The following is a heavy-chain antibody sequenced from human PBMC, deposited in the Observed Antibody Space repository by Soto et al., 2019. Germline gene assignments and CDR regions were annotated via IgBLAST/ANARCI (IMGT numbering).Heavy chain of an antibody. J-gene: IGHJ5*02. CDR1: GGTVASSHW. V-gene: IGHV4-4*02. Sequence: PSETLSLTCGVSGGTVASSHWWSWVRQSPGGGLEWIGNVYHTGATNFNPSLQSRVTISVDKSNNQFSLRLNSLTAADTAVYFCAREIVTAGGNNYFDPWGPGTLVTVSS. D-gene: IGHD2-21*02. CDR2: VYHTGAT. CDR3: AREIVTAGGNNYFDP.